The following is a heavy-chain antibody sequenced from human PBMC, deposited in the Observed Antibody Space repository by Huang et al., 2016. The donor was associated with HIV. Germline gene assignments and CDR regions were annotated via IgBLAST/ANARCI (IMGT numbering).Heavy chain of an antibody. CDR3: ARVDLGFSSDWSNIYFQH. D-gene: IGHD6-19*01. J-gene: IGHJ1*01. Sequence: QVQLVQSGAEVTVPGASVKVSCKASGYTFTGYCLHWARQAPGQGLEWMGRINPGNGGTDHAQKFQCRVTMTRDTSISTAYMELRRLRPDDTAVYYSARVDLGFSSDWSNIYFQHWGQGTLVTVSS. V-gene: IGHV1-2*06. CDR2: INPGNGGT. CDR1: GYTFTGYC.